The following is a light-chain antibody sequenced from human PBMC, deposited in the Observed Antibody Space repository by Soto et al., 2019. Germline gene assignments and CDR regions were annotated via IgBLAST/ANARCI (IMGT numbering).Light chain of an antibody. Sequence: EIVLTQSAGTLSLSPGERATLSCRASQSVTSTYLAWYQQKPGQAPRLLIYGASSRATGIPDRFSGSGSGTEFTLTISRLEPGDFAVYYCQQYGSSTWTFGQGTKVEIK. CDR2: GAS. J-gene: IGKJ1*01. V-gene: IGKV3-20*01. CDR1: QSVTSTY. CDR3: QQYGSSTWT.